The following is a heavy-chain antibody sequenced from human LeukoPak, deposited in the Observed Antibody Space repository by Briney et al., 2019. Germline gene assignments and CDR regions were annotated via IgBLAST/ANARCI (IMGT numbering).Heavy chain of an antibody. CDR1: GFTFSSYG. D-gene: IGHD6-19*01. V-gene: IGHV3-30*18. Sequence: PGGSLRPSCAASGFTFSSYGMHWVRQAPGKGLEWVAVISYDGSNKYYADSVKGRFTISRDNSKNTLYLQMNSLRAEDTAVYYCAKAKETSSGWYLPTPDYWGQGTLVTVSS. J-gene: IGHJ4*02. CDR3: AKAKETSSGWYLPTPDY. CDR2: ISYDGSNK.